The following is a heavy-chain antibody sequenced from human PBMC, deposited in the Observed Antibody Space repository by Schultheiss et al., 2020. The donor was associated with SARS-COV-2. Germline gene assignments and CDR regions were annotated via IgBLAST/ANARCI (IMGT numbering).Heavy chain of an antibody. CDR2: ISYDGSNK. J-gene: IGHJ4*02. V-gene: IGHV3-30*04. CDR3: AKERGYSSDRGGGY. D-gene: IGHD6-19*01. CDR1: GFTFGDYA. Sequence: GESLKISCTASGFTFGDYAMSWVRQAPGKGLEWVAVISYDGSNKYYADSVKGRFTISRDNSKNTLYLQMNSLRAEDTAVYYCAKERGYSSDRGGGYWGQGTLVTVSS.